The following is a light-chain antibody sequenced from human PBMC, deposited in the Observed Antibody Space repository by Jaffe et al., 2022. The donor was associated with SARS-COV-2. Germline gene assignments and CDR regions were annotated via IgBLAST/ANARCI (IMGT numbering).Light chain of an antibody. CDR1: TLPKQY. Sequence: SYEVTQPPSVSVSPGQTARITCSGDTLPKQYAYWYQQKPGQAPLLLVYKDTERPSGIPERFSGSSSGTTVTLTISGVQAEDEADYYCQSADSSGSYVLFGGGTKLTVL. CDR2: KDT. J-gene: IGLJ2*01. CDR3: QSADSSGSYVL. V-gene: IGLV3-25*03.